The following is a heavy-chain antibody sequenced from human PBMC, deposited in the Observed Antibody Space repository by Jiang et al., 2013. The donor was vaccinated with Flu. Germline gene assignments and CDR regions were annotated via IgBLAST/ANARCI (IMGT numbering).Heavy chain of an antibody. CDR2: ISAYNGNT. CDR1: GYTFTSYG. Sequence: SGAEVKKPGASVKVSCKASGYTFTSYGISWVRQAPGQGLEWMGWISAYNGNTNYAQKLQGRVTMTTDTSTSTAYMELRSLRSDDTAVYYCARDSLLAYCGGDCPDDAFDIWGQGTMVTVSS. CDR3: ARDSLLAYCGGDCPDDAFDI. J-gene: IGHJ3*02. D-gene: IGHD2-21*02. V-gene: IGHV1-18*01.